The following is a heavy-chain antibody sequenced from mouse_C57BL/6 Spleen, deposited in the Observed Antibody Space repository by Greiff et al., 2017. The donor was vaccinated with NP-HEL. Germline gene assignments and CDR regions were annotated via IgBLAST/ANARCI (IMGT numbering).Heavy chain of an antibody. J-gene: IGHJ3*01. CDR1: GYTFTSYW. CDR2: IDPSDNYS. CDR3: ASGDLAY. Sequence: QVQLQQPGAELVKPGASVKLSCKASGYTFTSYWMQWVKQRPGQGHEWIGEIDPSDNYSNYNQNFKGKATLTVDTSASTAYMQLSSLTSEDSAVYYCASGDLAYWGQGTLVTVSA. D-gene: IGHD3-3*01. V-gene: IGHV1-50*01.